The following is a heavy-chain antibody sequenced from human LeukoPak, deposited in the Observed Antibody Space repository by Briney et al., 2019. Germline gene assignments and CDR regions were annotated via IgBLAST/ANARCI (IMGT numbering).Heavy chain of an antibody. J-gene: IGHJ4*02. CDR2: IKQDESEK. CDR3: ARSLGYCSGGSCFPLDY. CDR1: EFTFSNYW. D-gene: IGHD2-15*01. Sequence: PGGSLRLSCAASEFTFSNYWMIWVRQAPGKGLGWVADIKQDESEKYYVDSVRGRFTISRDNAKNSLYLQMNSLRAEDTAVYYCARSLGYCSGGSCFPLDYWGQGTLVTVSS. V-gene: IGHV3-7*04.